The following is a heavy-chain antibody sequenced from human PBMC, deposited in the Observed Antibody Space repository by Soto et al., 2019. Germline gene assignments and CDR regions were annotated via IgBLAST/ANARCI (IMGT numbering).Heavy chain of an antibody. CDR2: INHSGST. J-gene: IGHJ4*02. CDR3: ARDLSKSGYDSDFDY. Sequence: SETLSLTCAVYGGSFSGYYWSWIRQPPGKGLEWIGEINHSGSTNYNPSLKSRVTISVDTSKNQFSLKLSSVTAADTAVYYCARDLSKSGYDSDFDYWGQGTLVTVSS. V-gene: IGHV4-34*01. D-gene: IGHD5-12*01. CDR1: GGSFSGYY.